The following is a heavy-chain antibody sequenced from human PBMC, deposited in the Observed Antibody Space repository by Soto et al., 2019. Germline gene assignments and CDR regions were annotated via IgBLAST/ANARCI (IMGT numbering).Heavy chain of an antibody. D-gene: IGHD3-3*01. CDR2: IYYSGST. Sequence: SVTLSLTCTVSGGSITSYYWSWIRQPPGKRLEWIGYIYYSGSTNYNPSLKSRVTISVDTSKNQFSLKLSSVTAADPTVYSCAGLDFWSGYIPLCGQGTLVIVCS. J-gene: IGHJ4*02. V-gene: IGHV4-59*01. CDR1: GGSITSYY. CDR3: AGLDFWSGYIPL.